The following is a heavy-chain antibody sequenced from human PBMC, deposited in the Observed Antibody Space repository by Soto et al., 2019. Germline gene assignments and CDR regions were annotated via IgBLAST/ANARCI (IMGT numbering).Heavy chain of an antibody. Sequence: LKISCKGSGYSFTSYWIGWVRQMPGKGLEWMGIIYPGDSDTRYSPSFQGQVTISADKSISTAYLQWSSLKASDTAMYYCARQGVCGGYERRGSAENAHDYYYYGMDVWGQGTTVTVSS. V-gene: IGHV5-51*01. D-gene: IGHD5-12*01. CDR3: ARQGVCGGYERRGSAENAHDYYYYGMDV. J-gene: IGHJ6*02. CDR2: IYPGDSDT. CDR1: GYSFTSYW.